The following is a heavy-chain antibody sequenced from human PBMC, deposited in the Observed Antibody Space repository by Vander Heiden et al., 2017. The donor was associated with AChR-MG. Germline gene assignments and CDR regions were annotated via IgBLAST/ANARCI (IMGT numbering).Heavy chain of an antibody. Sequence: QVQLVESGGGVVQPGRSLRLSCAASGFTFSSYGIHGVRQAPGKGLEWVAVISYDGSNKYYADSVKGRFTISRDKSKNTLYLQMNSLRAEDTAVYYCAKGISYDYYGSGSLGPVLDYWGQGTLVTVSS. J-gene: IGHJ4*02. V-gene: IGHV3-30*18. CDR1: GFTFSSYG. CDR3: AKGISYDYYGSGSLGPVLDY. D-gene: IGHD3-10*01. CDR2: ISYDGSNK.